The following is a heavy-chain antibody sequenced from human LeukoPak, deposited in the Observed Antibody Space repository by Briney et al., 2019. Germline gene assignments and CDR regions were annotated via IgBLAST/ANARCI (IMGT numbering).Heavy chain of an antibody. CDR2: IRYDGSNK. V-gene: IGHV3-30*02. J-gene: IGHJ4*02. D-gene: IGHD1-26*01. Sequence: PGGSLRLSCAASGFTFSSYGMHWVRQAPGKGLEWVAFIRYDGSNKYYADSVKGRFTISRDNSKNRLYLQMNSLRAEDTAVYHCAKETRSYSGSYFSRWGQGTLVTVSS. CDR3: AKETRSYSGSYFSR. CDR1: GFTFSSYG.